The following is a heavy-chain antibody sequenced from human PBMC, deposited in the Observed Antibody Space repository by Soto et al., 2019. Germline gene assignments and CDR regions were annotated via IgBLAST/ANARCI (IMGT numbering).Heavy chain of an antibody. V-gene: IGHV3-21*01. J-gene: IGHJ4*02. D-gene: IGHD3-9*01. CDR3: ARYYYILTCYYLSPGFYY. CDR1: GFTFSSYS. Sequence: GGSLRLSCAASGFTFSSYSMNWVRQAPGKGLEWVSSISSSSSYIYYADSVKGRFTISRDNAKNSLYLQMNSLRAEDTAVYYCARYYYILTCYYLSPGFYYWGQGPLVTVSS. CDR2: ISSSSSYI.